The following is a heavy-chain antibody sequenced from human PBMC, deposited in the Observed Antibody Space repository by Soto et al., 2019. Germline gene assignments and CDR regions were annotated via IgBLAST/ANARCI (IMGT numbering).Heavy chain of an antibody. Sequence: PSDTLSLTCAVSGGSISSSNWWSWVRQPPGKGLEWIGEIYHSGSTNYNPSLKSRVTISVDKSKNQFSLKLSSVTAADTAVYYCARDLRPGSYYSPFYYYYGMDVWGQGTTVTVSS. D-gene: IGHD3-10*01. J-gene: IGHJ6*02. CDR3: ARDLRPGSYYSPFYYYYGMDV. V-gene: IGHV4-4*02. CDR1: GGSISSSNW. CDR2: IYHSGST.